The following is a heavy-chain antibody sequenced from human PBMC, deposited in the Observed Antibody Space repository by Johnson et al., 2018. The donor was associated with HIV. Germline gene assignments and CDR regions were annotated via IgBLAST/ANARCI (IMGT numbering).Heavy chain of an antibody. J-gene: IGHJ3*01. Sequence: VQLVESGGGLVQPGGSLRLSCAASGFTVSSNYMSWVRQAPGKGLEWVSVIYNDGTTYYADSVKGRFTISRDSSKNTLHLQMNSLNAEDTAMYYCAKDSGANWNYGAFDFWGQGTLVTVSS. CDR1: GFTVSSNY. V-gene: IGHV3-66*01. D-gene: IGHD1-7*01. CDR2: IYNDGTT. CDR3: AKDSGANWNYGAFDF.